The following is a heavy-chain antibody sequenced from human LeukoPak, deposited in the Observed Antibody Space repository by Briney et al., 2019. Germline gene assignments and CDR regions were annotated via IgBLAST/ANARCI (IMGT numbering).Heavy chain of an antibody. J-gene: IGHJ4*02. V-gene: IGHV3-30-3*01. CDR2: ISYDGSNK. CDR1: GFTFSSYA. Sequence: GGSLRLSCAASGFTFSSYAMHWVRQAPGKGLEWVAVISYDGSNKYYADSVKGRFTISRDNSTNTLYLQMNSLRAEDTAVYYCARGYYYDSSGYYYGDYWGQGTLVTVSS. D-gene: IGHD3-22*01. CDR3: ARGYYYDSSGYYYGDY.